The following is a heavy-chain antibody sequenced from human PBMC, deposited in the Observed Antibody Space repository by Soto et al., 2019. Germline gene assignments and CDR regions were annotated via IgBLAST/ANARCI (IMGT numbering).Heavy chain of an antibody. CDR1: GYSFTSYW. CDR2: IDPSDSYT. J-gene: IGHJ6*02. V-gene: IGHV5-10-1*01. CDR3: ARRKNSGYDFWYYGMDV. D-gene: IGHD5-12*01. Sequence: GESLKISCKGSGYSFTSYWISWVRQMPGKGLEWMGRIDPSDSYTNYSPSFQGHVTISADKSISTAYLQWSSLKASDTAMYYCARRKNSGYDFWYYGMDVWGQGTTVTV.